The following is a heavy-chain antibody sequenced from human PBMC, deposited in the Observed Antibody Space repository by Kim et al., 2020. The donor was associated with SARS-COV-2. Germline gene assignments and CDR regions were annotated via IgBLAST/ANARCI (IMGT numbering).Heavy chain of an antibody. CDR3: ARGTPTAPKYYYDSSGYRFDY. V-gene: IGHV1-69*13. CDR2: IIPIFGTA. CDR1: GGTFSSYA. Sequence: SVKVSCKTSGGTFSSYAISWVRQAPGQGLEWMGGIIPIFGTANYAQKFQGRVTITADESTSTAYMELCSLRSEDTAVYYCARGTPTAPKYYYDSSGYRFDYWGQGTLVTVSS. D-gene: IGHD3-22*01. J-gene: IGHJ4*02.